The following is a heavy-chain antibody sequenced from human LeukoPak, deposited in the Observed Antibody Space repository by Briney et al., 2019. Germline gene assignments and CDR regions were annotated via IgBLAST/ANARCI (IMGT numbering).Heavy chain of an antibody. V-gene: IGHV3-11*04. CDR2: ISSSGSTI. Sequence: MAGGSLRLSCAASGFTFSDYYMSWIRQAPGKGLEWVSYISSSGSTIYYADSVKGRFTISRDNAKNSLYLQMNSLRAEDTAVYYCARRRYDSSGFRLPFDYWGQGTLVTVSS. CDR3: ARRRYDSSGFRLPFDY. J-gene: IGHJ4*02. D-gene: IGHD3-22*01. CDR1: GFTFSDYY.